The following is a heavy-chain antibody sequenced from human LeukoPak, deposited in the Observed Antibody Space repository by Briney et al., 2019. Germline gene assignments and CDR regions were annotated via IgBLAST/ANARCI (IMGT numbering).Heavy chain of an antibody. CDR3: ARENCSGGSCLIDY. V-gene: IGHV4-59*01. D-gene: IGHD2-15*01. Sequence: SETLSLTCTVSGGSISSYYWSWIRQPPGKGLEWIGYIYYSGSTNYNPSLKSRVTISVDTSKNQFSLKLSSVTAADTAVYYCARENCSGGSCLIDYWGQGTLVTVSS. CDR1: GGSISSYY. J-gene: IGHJ4*02. CDR2: IYYSGST.